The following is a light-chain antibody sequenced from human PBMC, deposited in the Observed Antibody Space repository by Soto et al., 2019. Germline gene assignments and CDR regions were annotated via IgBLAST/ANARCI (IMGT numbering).Light chain of an antibody. CDR2: GAS. CDR1: QSVSSN. J-gene: IGKJ1*01. V-gene: IGKV3-15*01. Sequence: EIVMTQSPATLSVSPGERATLSCRASQSVSSNLAWYQQKPGQAPRLLIYGASTRTTGSPARFRGSGSGTEFTLTISSLQSEDFAVSDCQQYHHWPWWTFGRGTKVEIK. CDR3: QQYHHWPWWT.